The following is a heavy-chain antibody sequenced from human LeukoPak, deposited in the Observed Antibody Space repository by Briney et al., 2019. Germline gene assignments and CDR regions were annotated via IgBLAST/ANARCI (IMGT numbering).Heavy chain of an antibody. Sequence: GASVKVSCTTSGYTFTNYDITWVRQAPGQGLEWMGWISAYNGNTNYAQNLQGRVTMTTDTSTSTAYRELRSLRSDDTAVFYCARGGYELDYWGQGTLVTVSS. CDR1: GYTFTNYD. CDR2: ISAYNGNT. D-gene: IGHD5-12*01. V-gene: IGHV1-18*01. CDR3: ARGGYELDY. J-gene: IGHJ4*02.